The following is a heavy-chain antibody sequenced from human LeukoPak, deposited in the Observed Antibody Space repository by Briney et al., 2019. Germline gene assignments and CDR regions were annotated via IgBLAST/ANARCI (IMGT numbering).Heavy chain of an antibody. J-gene: IGHJ5*02. CDR3: ARGVVPAAAGWFDP. CDR1: GYIFTSYW. Sequence: GESLKISCQGSGYIFTSYWIGWVRQLPGKGLDWMGIIYPGDSDTRYSPSFQGQVTISADKSISTAYLQWSSLKASDTAMYYCARGVVPAAAGWFDPWGQGTLVTVSS. CDR2: IYPGDSDT. V-gene: IGHV5-51*01. D-gene: IGHD2-2*01.